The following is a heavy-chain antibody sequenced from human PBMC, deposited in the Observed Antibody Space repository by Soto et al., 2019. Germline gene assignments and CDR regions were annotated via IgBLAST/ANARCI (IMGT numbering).Heavy chain of an antibody. CDR1: GFTFSAYA. Sequence: EVQLLEAGGGVVQPGGSLRLSCAASGFTFSAYAMSWVRQAPGKGLQWVSGVGGSDADKHYADSVRGRFTVSRDKSKNTLYLQMNSLRADDTAVYYCAKDATAVNGVWDPFDMWGQGTEVTVSS. V-gene: IGHV3-23*01. D-gene: IGHD2-8*01. J-gene: IGHJ3*02. CDR3: AKDATAVNGVWDPFDM. CDR2: VGGSDADK.